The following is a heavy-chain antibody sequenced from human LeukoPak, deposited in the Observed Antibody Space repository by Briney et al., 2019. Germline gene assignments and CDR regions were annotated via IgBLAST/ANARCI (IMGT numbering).Heavy chain of an antibody. Sequence: SETLSLTCTVSGGSISSSSYYWGWIRQPPGKGLEWIGTIYYSGSTYYNPSLKSRVTISVDTSKNQFSLKLTSVTAADTAVYYCARVADYYDSSGAFDAFDIWGQGTMVTVSS. CDR3: ARVADYYDSSGAFDAFDI. D-gene: IGHD3-22*01. V-gene: IGHV4-39*01. CDR1: GGSISSSSYY. CDR2: IYYSGST. J-gene: IGHJ3*02.